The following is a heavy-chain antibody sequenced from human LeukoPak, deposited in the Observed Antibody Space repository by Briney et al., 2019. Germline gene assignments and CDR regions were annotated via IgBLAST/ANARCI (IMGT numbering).Heavy chain of an antibody. CDR3: AQSGYYGNWFDP. V-gene: IGHV3-74*01. CDR1: GFTFSSLW. D-gene: IGHD3-3*01. CDR2: INSDGSST. Sequence: PGGSLRLCCAASGFTFSSLWMHWDRQAPGKGLVWVSRINSDGSSTTYADSVKGRFTISRDNAKNTLYLQMNSLRAENTAVYYCAQSGYYGNWFDPWGQGTLVTVSS. J-gene: IGHJ5*02.